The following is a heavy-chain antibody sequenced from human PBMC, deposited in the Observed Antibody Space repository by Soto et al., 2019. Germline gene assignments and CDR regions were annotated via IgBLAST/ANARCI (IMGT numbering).Heavy chain of an antibody. CDR1: GYTFTSSA. CDR2: IVVGSGNT. V-gene: IGHV1-58*02. D-gene: IGHD3-22*01. Sequence: SVKVSCKASGYTFTSSAMQWVRQARGQRLEWIGWIVVGSGNTNYAQKFQERVTITRDMSTSTAYMELSSLRSEDTAVYYCAADYYDSSGYYSILWGQGTLVTVSS. CDR3: AADYYDSSGYYSIL. J-gene: IGHJ4*02.